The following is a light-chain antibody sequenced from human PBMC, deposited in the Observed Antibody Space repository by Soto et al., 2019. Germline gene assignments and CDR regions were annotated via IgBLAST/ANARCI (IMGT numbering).Light chain of an antibody. CDR3: QVWDSSSDPYAV. J-gene: IGLJ7*01. CDR2: YDS. V-gene: IGLV3-21*04. Sequence: SYELTQPPSVSVAPGKTASITCGGNNIGSKSVDWYQQKPGQAPVLVIYYDSDRPSGIPERFSGSNSGNTATLTISRVEAGDEADYYCQVWDSSSDPYAVFGGGTQLTVL. CDR1: NIGSKS.